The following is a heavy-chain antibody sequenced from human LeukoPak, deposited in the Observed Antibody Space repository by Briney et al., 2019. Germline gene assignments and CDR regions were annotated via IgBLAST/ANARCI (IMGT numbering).Heavy chain of an antibody. Sequence: ASVEVSCKASGGTFSSYAISWVRQAPGQGLEWMGRIIPILGIANYAQKFQGRVTITADKSTSTAYMELSSLRSEDTAVYYCARQVTYYYDSSGSDWYFDLWGRGTLVTVSS. J-gene: IGHJ2*01. D-gene: IGHD3-22*01. CDR1: GGTFSSYA. CDR2: IIPILGIA. CDR3: ARQVTYYYDSSGSDWYFDL. V-gene: IGHV1-69*04.